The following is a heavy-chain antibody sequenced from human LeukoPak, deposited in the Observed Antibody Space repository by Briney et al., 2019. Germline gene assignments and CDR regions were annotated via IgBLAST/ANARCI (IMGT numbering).Heavy chain of an antibody. V-gene: IGHV3-30*02. CDR3: VRDGGDCGGDCYPYYYYGLDV. CDR2: IRYDETTK. Sequence: GGSLRLSCAASGFTFSDYGMHWVRQAPGKGLEWVAFIRYDETTKYYADSERGRFTISRDNAKNSLYLQMNSLRAEDTAVYYCVRDGGDCGGDCYPYYYYGLDVWGQGTTVTVSS. CDR1: GFTFSDYG. J-gene: IGHJ6*02. D-gene: IGHD2-21*02.